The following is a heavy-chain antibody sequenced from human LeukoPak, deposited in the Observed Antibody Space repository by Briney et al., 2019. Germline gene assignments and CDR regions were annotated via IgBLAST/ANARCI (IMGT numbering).Heavy chain of an antibody. CDR1: GFTFSSYA. D-gene: IGHD6-6*01. J-gene: IGHJ6*03. Sequence: GGSLRLSCAASGFTFSSYAMSWVRQAPGKGLEWVSAISGSGGSTYYADSVKGRFTISRDNSKNTLYLQMNSLRAEDTAVYYCAKYYSSSSHYYYYYYYMDVWGKGTTVTVSS. CDR3: AKYYSSSSHYYYYYYYMDV. V-gene: IGHV3-23*01. CDR2: ISGSGGST.